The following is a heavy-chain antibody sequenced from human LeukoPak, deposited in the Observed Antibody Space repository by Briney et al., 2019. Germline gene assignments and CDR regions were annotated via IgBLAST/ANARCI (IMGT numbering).Heavy chain of an antibody. CDR2: ISGSGSGGST. J-gene: IGHJ4*02. Sequence: GGTLRLSCAASGLTFSSYGMSWVRQAPGKGLEWVSGISGSGSGGSTYYADSVKGRFTISRDNSKNTLYLQMNSLRAEDTAVYYCAKDHMVATDYWGQGTLVTVSS. V-gene: IGHV3-23*01. D-gene: IGHD4-23*01. CDR1: GLTFSSYG. CDR3: AKDHMVATDY.